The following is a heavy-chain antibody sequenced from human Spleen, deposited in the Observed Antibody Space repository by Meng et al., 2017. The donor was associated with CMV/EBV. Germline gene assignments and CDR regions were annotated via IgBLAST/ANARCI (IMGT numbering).Heavy chain of an antibody. J-gene: IGHJ5*02. CDR3: AKVSSGGFDP. V-gene: IGHV3-23*03. D-gene: IGHD6-6*01. CDR1: GFTFSSYA. Sequence: GESLKISCAASGFTFSSYAMSWVRQAPGKGLEWVSVIYSGGSSTYYADSVKGRFTISRDNSKNTLYLQMNSLRAEDTAVYYCAKVSSGGFDPWGQGTRVTVSS. CDR2: IYSGGSST.